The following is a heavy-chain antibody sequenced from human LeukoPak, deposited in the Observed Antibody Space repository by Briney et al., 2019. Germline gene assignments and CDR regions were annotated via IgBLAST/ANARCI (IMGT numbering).Heavy chain of an antibody. D-gene: IGHD4/OR15-4a*01. V-gene: IGHV7-4-1*02. J-gene: IGHJ3*02. CDR3: ARPRGAEDAFDI. CDR2: INTNTGNP. CDR1: GYTFTGYY. Sequence: ASVKVSCKASGYTFTGYYMHWVRQAPGQGLEWMGWINTNTGNPTYAQGFTGRFVFSLDTPVSTAYLQISSLKAEDTAVYYCARPRGAEDAFDIWGQGTMVTVSS.